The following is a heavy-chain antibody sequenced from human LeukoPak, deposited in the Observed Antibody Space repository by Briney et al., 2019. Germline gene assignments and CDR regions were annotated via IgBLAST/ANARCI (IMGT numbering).Heavy chain of an antibody. CDR3: IPYYYDNARGWYFDL. J-gene: IGHJ2*01. Sequence: SETLSLTCSVSVGSISSGSYYCGWIRQPPGKGLEWIASISYTGTTYYNPSHQSRLTISVDRSKNQFFLKLSSVTAADTAVYYCIPYYYDNARGWYFDLWGRGTLVTVSS. CDR2: ISYTGTT. D-gene: IGHD3-22*01. V-gene: IGHV4-39*01. CDR1: VGSISSGSYY.